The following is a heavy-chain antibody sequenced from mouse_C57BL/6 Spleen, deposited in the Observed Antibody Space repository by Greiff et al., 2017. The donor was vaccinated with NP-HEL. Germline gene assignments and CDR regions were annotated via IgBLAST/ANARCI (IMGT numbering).Heavy chain of an antibody. Sequence: EVMLVESGEGLVKPGGSLKLSCAASGFTFSSYAMSWVRQTPEKRLEWVAYISSGGAYIYYADTVKGRFTISGDNARNTLYLQMSRLKSEDTAMYYCTRGGIYYGNYHYFDYWGQGTTLTVSS. CDR2: ISSGGAYI. CDR1: GFTFSSYA. J-gene: IGHJ2*01. D-gene: IGHD2-1*01. CDR3: TRGGIYYGNYHYFDY. V-gene: IGHV5-9-1*02.